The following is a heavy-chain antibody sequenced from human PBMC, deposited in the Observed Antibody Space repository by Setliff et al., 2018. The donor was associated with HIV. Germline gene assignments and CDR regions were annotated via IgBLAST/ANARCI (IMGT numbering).Heavy chain of an antibody. V-gene: IGHV5-51*01. Sequence: PGESLKISCEASGYIFTDYWIGWVRQMPGKGLEWMGIIYPGDSDTRYSPSFQGQVTFSADKSISTAYLQWSSLKASDTAMYYCATPISITSGSAFDYWGQGTLVTVSS. CDR2: IYPGDSDT. D-gene: IGHD2-2*01. J-gene: IGHJ4*02. CDR1: GYIFTDYW. CDR3: ATPISITSGSAFDY.